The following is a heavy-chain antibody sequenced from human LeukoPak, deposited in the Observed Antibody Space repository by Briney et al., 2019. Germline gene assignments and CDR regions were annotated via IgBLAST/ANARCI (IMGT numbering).Heavy chain of an antibody. CDR3: TRDGRRLRAFDI. J-gene: IGHJ3*02. CDR1: GFTLGDYA. V-gene: IGHV3-49*04. CDR2: IRSKAYGGTT. Sequence: GGSLRLSCTASGFTLGDYAMSWVRQAPGKGLEWVGFIRSKAYGGTTEYAASVKGRFTISRDDSKSIAYLQMNSLKTEDTAVYYCTRDGRRLRAFDIWGQGTMVTVSS. D-gene: IGHD3-22*01.